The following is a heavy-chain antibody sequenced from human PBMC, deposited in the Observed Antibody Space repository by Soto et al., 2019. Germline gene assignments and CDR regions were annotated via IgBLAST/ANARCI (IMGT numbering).Heavy chain of an antibody. Sequence: GASVKVSCKASGYTFTSYDINWVRQATGQGLEWMGWMNPNSGNTGYAQKFQGRVTMTRNTSISTAYMELSSLRSEDTAVYYCAREVGVVATGYYYYYMDVWGKGTTVTVSS. J-gene: IGHJ6*03. CDR2: MNPNSGNT. V-gene: IGHV1-8*01. CDR1: GYTFTSYD. D-gene: IGHD2-15*01. CDR3: AREVGVVATGYYYYYMDV.